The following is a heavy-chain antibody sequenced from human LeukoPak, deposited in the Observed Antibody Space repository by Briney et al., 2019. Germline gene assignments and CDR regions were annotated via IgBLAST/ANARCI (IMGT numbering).Heavy chain of an antibody. CDR2: IYYSGST. CDR1: GGSISSYD. V-gene: IGHV4-59*01. CDR3: ARVRYGDRFDY. Sequence: SGTLSLTCTVSGGSISSYDWSWIRQPPGKGLEWIGYIYYSGSTNYNPSLKSRDTISVDTSKNQFSLKLSSVPAADTAVYYCARVRYGDRFDYWGQGTLVTVSS. J-gene: IGHJ4*02. D-gene: IGHD4-17*01.